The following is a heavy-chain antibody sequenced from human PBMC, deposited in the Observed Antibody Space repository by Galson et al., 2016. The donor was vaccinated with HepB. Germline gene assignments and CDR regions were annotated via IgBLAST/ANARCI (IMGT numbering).Heavy chain of an antibody. J-gene: IGHJ6*02. CDR3: ARAMRYYDSSGYPSVGMDV. V-gene: IGHV1-3*01. D-gene: IGHD3-22*01. Sequence: SVKVSCKASGYTFGNYAMHWVRQAPGQRLEWMAWINAGNGKTKSSERFQGRVTITRDTSASTAYMELISLRSEDTAVYYCARAMRYYDSSGYPSVGMDVWGQGTTVTVSS. CDR2: INAGNGKT. CDR1: GYTFGNYA.